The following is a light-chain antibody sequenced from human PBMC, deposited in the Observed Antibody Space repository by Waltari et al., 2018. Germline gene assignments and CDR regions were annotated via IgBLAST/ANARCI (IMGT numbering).Light chain of an antibody. CDR1: HTDIGTYDY. Sequence: QSALTQPASVSGSPGQSITISCPGPHTDIGTYDYLSWYQQYPGKAPKLHLYQVTIRPYGVSNRFSGSKSGNTASLTISGLQTDDEAIYYCSSYTDSTTVVFGGGTVVTVL. V-gene: IGLV2-14*01. J-gene: IGLJ2*01. CDR3: SSYTDSTTVV. CDR2: QVT.